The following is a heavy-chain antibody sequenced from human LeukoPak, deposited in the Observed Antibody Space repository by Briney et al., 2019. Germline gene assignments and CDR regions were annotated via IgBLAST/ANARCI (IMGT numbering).Heavy chain of an antibody. CDR3: ARDRSSTISSYYYYYMDV. V-gene: IGHV1-2*02. CDR1: GYTFTGYY. CDR2: INPNSGGT. Sequence: ASVKVSCKASGYTFTGYYMHWVRQAPGQRLEWMGWINPNSGGTNYAQKFQGRVTMTRDTSISTAYMELSRLRSDDTAVYYCARDRSSTISSYYYYYMDVWGKGTTVTVSS. D-gene: IGHD2-2*01. J-gene: IGHJ6*03.